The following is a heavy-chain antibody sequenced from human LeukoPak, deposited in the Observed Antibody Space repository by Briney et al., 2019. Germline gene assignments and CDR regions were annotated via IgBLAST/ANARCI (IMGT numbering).Heavy chain of an antibody. J-gene: IGHJ4*02. D-gene: IGHD3-3*01. CDR3: ARDYRAYYDFWSGYYTRY. V-gene: IGHV3-21*01. CDR2: ISSSSSYI. CDR1: GFTFSSYS. Sequence: PGGSLRLSCAASGFTFSSYSMNWVRQAPGKGLEWVSSISSSSSYIYYADSVKGRFTISRDNAKNSLYLQMNSLRAEDTAVYYCARDYRAYYDFWSGYYTRYWGQGTLVTVSS.